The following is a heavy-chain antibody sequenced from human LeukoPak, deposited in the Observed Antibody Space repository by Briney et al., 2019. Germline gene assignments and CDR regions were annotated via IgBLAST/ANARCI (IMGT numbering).Heavy chain of an antibody. CDR2: INSDGSTT. D-gene: IGHD6-13*01. J-gene: IGHJ5*02. CDR1: GFTFITYW. V-gene: IGHV3-74*01. Sequence: GGSLRLSCAASGFTFITYWMHWVRQAPGKGQVWVSSINSDGSTTTYADSVKGRFTISRDNAKNMVYLQMNSLRAEDTAVYYCARDVSSSWYDDWFDPWGQGTLVTVSS. CDR3: ARDVSSSWYDDWFDP.